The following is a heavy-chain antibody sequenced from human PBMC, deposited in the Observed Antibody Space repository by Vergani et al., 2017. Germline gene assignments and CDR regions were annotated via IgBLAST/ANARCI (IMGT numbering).Heavy chain of an antibody. J-gene: IGHJ6*02. CDR3: TRDPESRWYVSVGPYYYGMDV. CDR1: GFTFGDYA. CDR2: IRSKAYGGTT. Sequence: EVQLVESGGGLVQPGRSLRLSCTASGFTFGDYAMSWVRQAPGKGLEWVGFIRSKAYGGTTEYAASVKGRFTISRDDSKSIAYLQMNSLKTEDTAVYYCTRDPESRWYVSVGPYYYGMDVWGQGTTVTVSS. D-gene: IGHD6-13*01. V-gene: IGHV3-49*04.